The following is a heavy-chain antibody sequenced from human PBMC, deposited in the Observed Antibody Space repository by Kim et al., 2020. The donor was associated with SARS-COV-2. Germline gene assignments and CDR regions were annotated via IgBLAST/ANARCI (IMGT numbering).Heavy chain of an antibody. Sequence: SVKVSCKASGGSFSIYTMSWVRQAPGQRLEWMGRIIPSLHISNYAQKFQDRLTISADESTNTAYMELSSLRFEDTAIYYCAREVTGSIHYWGQGTLVTVSS. CDR3: AREVTGSIHY. V-gene: IGHV1-69*04. J-gene: IGHJ4*02. CDR1: GGSFSIYT. D-gene: IGHD2-21*02. CDR2: IIPSLHIS.